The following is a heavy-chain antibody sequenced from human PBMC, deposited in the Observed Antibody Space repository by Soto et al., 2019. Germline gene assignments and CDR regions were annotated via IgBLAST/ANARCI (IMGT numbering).Heavy chain of an antibody. CDR1: GGSISSDY. V-gene: IGHV4-59*01. J-gene: IGHJ6*02. CDR3: ARALGVVVPAAMLGYYCMDV. D-gene: IGHD2-2*01. CDR2: IYYSGST. Sequence: SETLSLTCSVSGGSISSDYWSWLRQPPGKGLEWIGYIYYSGSTNYNPSLKSRVTISVDTSKSQFSLKLSSVTGADTAVYYCARALGVVVPAAMLGYYCMDVWGQGTTVTVSS.